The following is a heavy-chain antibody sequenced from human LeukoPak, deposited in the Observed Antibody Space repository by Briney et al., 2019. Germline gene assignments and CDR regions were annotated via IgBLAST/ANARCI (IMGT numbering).Heavy chain of an antibody. V-gene: IGHV3-21*01. Sequence: GGSLRLSCAASGFTFSSYTMNWVRQAPGKGLEWVSSITTSSSYIYYADSVKGRFTISRDNAKNSLYLQMNSLRAEDTAVFYCARLRWEQTGYSSDYWGQGTLVTVSS. CDR3: ARLRWEQTGYSSDY. CDR2: ITTSSSYI. D-gene: IGHD4-23*01. CDR1: GFTFSSYT. J-gene: IGHJ4*02.